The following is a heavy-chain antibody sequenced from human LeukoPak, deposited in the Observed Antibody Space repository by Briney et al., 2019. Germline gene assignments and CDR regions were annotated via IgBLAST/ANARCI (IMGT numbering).Heavy chain of an antibody. D-gene: IGHD5-12*01. CDR3: ARDGVRGYSGYADY. V-gene: IGHV4-4*07. J-gene: IGHJ4*02. Sequence: SETLSLTCAVYGGSFSGYYWSWIRQPAGKGLEWIGRIYTSGSTNYNPSLKSRVTISVDTSKNQFSLKLSSVTAADTAVYYCARDGVRGYSGYADYWGQGTLVTVSS. CDR1: GGSFSGYY. CDR2: IYTSGST.